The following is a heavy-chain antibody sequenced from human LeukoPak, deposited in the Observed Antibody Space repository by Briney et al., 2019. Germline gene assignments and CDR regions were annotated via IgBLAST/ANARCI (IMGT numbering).Heavy chain of an antibody. Sequence: SETLSLTCGVYGGSFSGYHWTWIRLRPGKGLDWIGDIDHSGSAHYSPSLKSRVTISIDTSNKQFSLNLHSATAADTAVYYCARGFPTSSRWFDPWGQGTLVTVSS. CDR2: IDHSGSA. CDR3: ARGFPTSSRWFDP. V-gene: IGHV4-34*01. D-gene: IGHD6-6*01. CDR1: GGSFSGYH. J-gene: IGHJ5*02.